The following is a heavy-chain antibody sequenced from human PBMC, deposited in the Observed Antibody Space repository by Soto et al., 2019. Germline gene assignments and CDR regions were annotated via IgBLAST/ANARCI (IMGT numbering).Heavy chain of an antibody. V-gene: IGHV3-64*04. CDR3: ARDLGPIFPPLYYYYYGMDV. D-gene: IGHD3-9*01. CDR1: GFTFSTYA. J-gene: IGHJ6*02. CDR2: ISNNGGST. Sequence: GGSLRLSCSASGFTFSTYAMHWVRQAPGKGLEYVSAISNNGGSTYYADSVKGRFTISRDNSKNTLYLQMNSLRAEDTAVYYCARDLGPIFPPLYYYYYGMDVWGQGTTVTVSS.